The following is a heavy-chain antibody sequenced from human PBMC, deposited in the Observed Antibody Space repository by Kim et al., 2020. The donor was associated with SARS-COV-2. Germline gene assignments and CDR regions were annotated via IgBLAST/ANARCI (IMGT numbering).Heavy chain of an antibody. J-gene: IGHJ4*02. D-gene: IGHD4-17*01. V-gene: IGHV3-48*02. Sequence: GGSLRLSCAASGFTFSSYSMNWVRQAPGKGLEWVSYISSSSSTIYYADSVKGRFTISRDNAKNSLYLQMNSLRDEDTAVYYCARDNLYGGKPPSEQNLDYWGQGTLVTVSS. CDR1: GFTFSSYS. CDR3: ARDNLYGGKPPSEQNLDY. CDR2: ISSSSSTI.